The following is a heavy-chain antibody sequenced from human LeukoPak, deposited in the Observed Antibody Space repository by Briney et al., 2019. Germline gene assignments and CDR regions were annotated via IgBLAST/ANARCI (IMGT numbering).Heavy chain of an antibody. CDR2: ISGSGDST. Sequence: PGGSLRLSCAASGFTFRSYAMSWVRQAPGKGLEWVSTISGSGDSTFYADSVKGRFTISRDNSKNTLYLQMNSLRAEDTAVYYCAQYLGSYYYYGMDLWGQRTTVTVSS. J-gene: IGHJ6*02. CDR3: AQYLGSYYYYGMDL. CDR1: GFTFRSYA. V-gene: IGHV3-23*01.